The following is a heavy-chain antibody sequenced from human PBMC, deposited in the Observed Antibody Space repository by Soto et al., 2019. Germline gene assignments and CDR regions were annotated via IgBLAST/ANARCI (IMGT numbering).Heavy chain of an antibody. CDR2: IWYDGSNK. D-gene: IGHD6-19*01. CDR3: ARDRYSSGWYDLDY. Sequence: QVQLVESGGGVVQPGRSLRLSCAASGFTFSSYGMHWVRQAPGKGLEWVAVIWYDGSNKYYADSVKGRFTISRDNSKNPLYLQMNSLRAEDTAVYYCARDRYSSGWYDLDYWGQGTLVTVSS. J-gene: IGHJ4*02. CDR1: GFTFSSYG. V-gene: IGHV3-33*01.